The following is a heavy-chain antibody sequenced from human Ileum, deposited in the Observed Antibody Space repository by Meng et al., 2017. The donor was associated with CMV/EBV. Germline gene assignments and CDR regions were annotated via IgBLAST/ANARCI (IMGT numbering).Heavy chain of an antibody. CDR1: GDSVSSNIAA. Sequence: QVQLQQSGPGLVKPSQTLSLTGAISGDSVSSNIAAWSWIRQSPSRGLEWLGRTYYRSKWHDDYAVSVKSRVTITPDTSKNQFSLHLNSVSPEDTAIYFCAREMGAHDYWGQGTLVTVSS. D-gene: IGHD4/OR15-4a*01. V-gene: IGHV6-1*01. CDR2: TYYRSKWHD. J-gene: IGHJ4*02. CDR3: AREMGAHDY.